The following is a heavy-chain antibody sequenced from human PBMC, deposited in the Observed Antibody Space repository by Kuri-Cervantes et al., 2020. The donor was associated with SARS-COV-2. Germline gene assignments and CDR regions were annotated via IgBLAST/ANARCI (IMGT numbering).Heavy chain of an antibody. D-gene: IGHD2-2*01. V-gene: IGHV1-69*13. CDR3: ARGREGVVPATILGLGYFLYFSMDV. CDR1: GGTFSSYA. CDR2: IIPIFGTA. Sequence: SVKVSCKASGGTFSSYAISWVRQAPGQGLEWMGGIIPIFGTANYAQKFQGRVTSTADESTSTAYMELSSLRSEDTAVYYCARGREGVVPATILGLGYFLYFSMDVWGKGTSVTVSS. J-gene: IGHJ6*03.